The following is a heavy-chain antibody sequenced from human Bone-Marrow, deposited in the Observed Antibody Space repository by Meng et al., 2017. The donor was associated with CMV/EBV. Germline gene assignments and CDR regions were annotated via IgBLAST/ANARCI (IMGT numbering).Heavy chain of an antibody. J-gene: IGHJ4*02. CDR1: VFMFSGYA. V-gene: IGHV3-23*01. CDR2: ISGSGDNT. CDR3: AKGGSIAVSGPLDY. D-gene: IGHD6-19*01. Sequence: ASVFMFSGYAMSWVRQAPGKGLEWVSTISGSGDNTYYADSVKGRFTISRDSSKNTLYLQMNSLRAEDTAIYYCAKGGSIAVSGPLDYWGQGTLVTVSS.